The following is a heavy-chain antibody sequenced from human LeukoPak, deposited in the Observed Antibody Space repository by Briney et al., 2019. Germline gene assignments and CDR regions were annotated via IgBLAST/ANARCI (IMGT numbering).Heavy chain of an antibody. J-gene: IGHJ4*02. D-gene: IGHD1-26*01. CDR1: GGTFSSYA. CDR3: ARGPQRVLVGATGHFDY. V-gene: IGHV1-69*13. Sequence: SVKVSCKASGGTFSSYAISWVRQAPGQGLEWMGGIIPIFGTANYAQKFQGRVTITADESTSTAYMELSSPRSEDTAVYYCARGPQRVLVGATGHFDYWGQGTLVTVSS. CDR2: IIPIFGTA.